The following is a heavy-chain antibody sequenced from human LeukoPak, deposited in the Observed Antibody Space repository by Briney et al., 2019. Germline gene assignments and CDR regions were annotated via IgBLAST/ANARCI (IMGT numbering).Heavy chain of an antibody. D-gene: IGHD6-13*01. CDR3: ARDWNRMAAAGQGAFDI. CDR1: GFTLSSYS. J-gene: IGHJ3*02. V-gene: IGHV3-48*01. CDR2: ISSSSSTI. Sequence: GGSLRLSCAASGFTLSSYSMNWVRQAPGKGLEWVSSISSSSSTIYYADSVKGRFTISRDNAKDSLYLQMNSLRAEDTAVYYCARDWNRMAAAGQGAFDIWGQGTMVTVSS.